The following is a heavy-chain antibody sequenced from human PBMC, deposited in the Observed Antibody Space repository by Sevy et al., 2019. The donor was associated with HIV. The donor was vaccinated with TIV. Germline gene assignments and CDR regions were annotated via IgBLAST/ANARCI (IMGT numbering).Heavy chain of an antibody. Sequence: GGSLRLSCVTSGFTFSSYAMSWVRQTPGKGLEWVSAIGGSADYTYYADSVKGRFTISRDNSKNTLYLQMNGLRAEDTAVYYCAREVSGYSYSDYWGQGTLVTVSS. V-gene: IGHV3-23*01. CDR2: IGGSADYT. D-gene: IGHD5-18*01. CDR1: GFTFSSYA. CDR3: AREVSGYSYSDY. J-gene: IGHJ4*02.